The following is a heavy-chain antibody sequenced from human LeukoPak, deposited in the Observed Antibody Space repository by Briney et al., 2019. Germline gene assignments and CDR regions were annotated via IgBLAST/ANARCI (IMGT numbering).Heavy chain of an antibody. V-gene: IGHV1-24*01. CDR3: AAGGLYDLLPY. J-gene: IGHJ4*02. Sequence: ASVKVSCKASGGTFSSYAISWVRQAPGQGLEWMGGFDPGNGEIIYAQKFQGRVTMTEDASTDTAYMELSSLKSEDTAVYYCAAGGLYDLLPYWGQGTLVTVSS. CDR2: FDPGNGEI. CDR1: GGTFSSYA. D-gene: IGHD3-3*01.